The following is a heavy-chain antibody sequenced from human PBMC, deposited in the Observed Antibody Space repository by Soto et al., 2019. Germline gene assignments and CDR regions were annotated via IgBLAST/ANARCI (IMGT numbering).Heavy chain of an antibody. D-gene: IGHD6-6*01. V-gene: IGHV1-69*06. CDR3: ARDPSSSSREVDY. J-gene: IGHJ4*02. Sequence: QVQLVQSGAEVKKPGSSVKVSCKASGGTFSSYAINWVRQAPGHGLEWRGGIIPILGTANYAQKCQGRVTSTADKSTRTAYMELSSLRADDTAVYYCARDPSSSSREVDYWVQGTLVTIS. CDR2: IIPILGTA. CDR1: GGTFSSYA.